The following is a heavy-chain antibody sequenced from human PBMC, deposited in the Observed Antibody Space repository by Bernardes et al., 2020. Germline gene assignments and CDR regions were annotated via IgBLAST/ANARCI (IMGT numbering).Heavy chain of an antibody. CDR3: ARDAGSCPFGSTSCPMWVDAFDI. Sequence: ETLSLTCTVSGGSISSYYWSWIRQPPGKGLEWIGYIYYSGSTNYNPSLKSRVTISVDTSKNQFSLKLSSVTAADTAVYYCARDAGSCPFGSTSCPMWVDAFDIWGQGTMVTVSS. D-gene: IGHD2-2*01. CDR1: GGSISSYY. CDR2: IYYSGST. V-gene: IGHV4-59*01. J-gene: IGHJ3*02.